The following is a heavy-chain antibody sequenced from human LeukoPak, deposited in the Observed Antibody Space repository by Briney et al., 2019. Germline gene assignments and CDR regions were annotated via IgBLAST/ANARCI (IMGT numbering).Heavy chain of an antibody. D-gene: IGHD6-19*01. CDR1: GYTFTSYG. J-gene: IGHJ4*02. V-gene: IGHV1-18*01. CDR3: ARDLDIAVAGYFDY. CDR2: ISAYNGYT. Sequence: ASVKVSCKASGYTFTSYGISWVRQAPGQGLEWMGWISAYNGYTNYAQNFQGRVTMTTDASTSTAYMELRSLRSDDTAVYYCARDLDIAVAGYFDYWGQGTLVTVSS.